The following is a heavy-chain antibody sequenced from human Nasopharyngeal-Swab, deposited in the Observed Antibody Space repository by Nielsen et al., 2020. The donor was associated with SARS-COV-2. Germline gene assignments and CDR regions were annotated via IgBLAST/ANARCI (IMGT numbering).Heavy chain of an antibody. CDR1: GFTFSNYW. J-gene: IGHJ4*02. V-gene: IGHV3-74*01. CDR3: ARGLDIVATIDY. D-gene: IGHD5-12*01. CDR2: LNSDGSSN. Sequence: EGSLRLSCAASGFTFSNYWMHWVRQAPGKGLEWVSRLNSDGSSNSYGASVKGRFTISRDNAKNTLYLQMSSLIRDDTAVYYCARGLDIVATIDYWGQGTLVTVSS.